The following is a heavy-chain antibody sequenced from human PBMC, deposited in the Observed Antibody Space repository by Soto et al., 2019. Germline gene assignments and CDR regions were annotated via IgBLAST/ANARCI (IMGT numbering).Heavy chain of an antibody. D-gene: IGHD3-9*01. CDR1: GFSLSTGGVG. J-gene: IGHJ4*02. V-gene: IGHV2-5*02. CDR2: IYWDDDH. Sequence: SGPTLVNPTRTLTMTCTFSGFSLSTGGVGVGWIRQPPGKALEWLALIYWDDDHRYIPSLKSRLTITKDTSKNQVVLTMTNMDPVDTATYYCALSLSFYDVLTGSLDYWGQGTLVTVSS. CDR3: ALSLSFYDVLTGSLDY.